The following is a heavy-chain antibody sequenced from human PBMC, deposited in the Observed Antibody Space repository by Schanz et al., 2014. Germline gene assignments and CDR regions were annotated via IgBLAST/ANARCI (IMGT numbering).Heavy chain of an antibody. D-gene: IGHD4-17*01. CDR1: GGTFSSYT. V-gene: IGHV1-46*01. J-gene: IGHJ4*02. CDR2: INPSGGST. Sequence: QVQLVQSGAEVHKPGASVKVSCKASGGTFSSYTISWVRQAPGQGLEWMGMINPSGGSTTYAQKFQGRVTMTRDTSTSTVYMELSSLRSEDTAVYYCARGYGDSPSDFWGQGTLVIVSS. CDR3: ARGYGDSPSDF.